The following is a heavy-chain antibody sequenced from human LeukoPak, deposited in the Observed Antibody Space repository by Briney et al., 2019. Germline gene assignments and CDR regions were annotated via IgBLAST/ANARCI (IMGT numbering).Heavy chain of an antibody. CDR2: IYYTGST. CDR1: GGSISSLY. Sequence: SETLSLTCSVSGGSISSLYWSWIRQPPGKGLEWIGYIYYTGSTNYNPSPKSRVTMFVDMSKNQFSLRLSSVTAADTAVYYCARHRAYSSSSPFDYWGQGTLVTVSS. V-gene: IGHV4-59*08. CDR3: ARHRAYSSSSPFDY. J-gene: IGHJ4*02. D-gene: IGHD6-6*01.